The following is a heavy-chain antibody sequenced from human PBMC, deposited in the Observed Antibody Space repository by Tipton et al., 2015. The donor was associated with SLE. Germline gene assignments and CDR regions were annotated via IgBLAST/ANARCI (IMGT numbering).Heavy chain of an antibody. V-gene: IGHV4-31*02. Sequence: LRLSCTVSGGSISSSDYWSWIRQPPGKGLEWIGNIYYGGGTYYNPSLESRVTISLDTSKNQFSLKLNSVTAADTAVYYCARSTDQNWFDPWGQGTLVTVSS. CDR3: ARSTDQNWFDP. CDR1: GGSISSSDY. CDR2: IYYGGGT. J-gene: IGHJ5*02. D-gene: IGHD2-2*01.